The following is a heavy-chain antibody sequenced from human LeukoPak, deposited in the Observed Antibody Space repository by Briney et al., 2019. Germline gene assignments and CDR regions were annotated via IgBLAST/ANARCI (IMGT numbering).Heavy chain of an antibody. J-gene: IGHJ4*02. CDR3: AREPVVVPAAFDY. CDR1: SGSFSGYF. D-gene: IGHD2-2*01. V-gene: IGHV4-34*01. CDR2: INHGGRT. Sequence: ETLSLTCGVYSGSFSGYFWSWIRQLPGRGLEWIAEINHGGRTKYNPSLKSRVTISVDTSKNQFSLKLSSVTAADTAVYYCAREPVVVPAAFDYWGQGTLVTVSS.